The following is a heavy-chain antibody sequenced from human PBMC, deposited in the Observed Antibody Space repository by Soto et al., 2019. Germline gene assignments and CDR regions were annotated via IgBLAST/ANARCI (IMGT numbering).Heavy chain of an antibody. CDR3: ASLGSVVVMAY. V-gene: IGHV5-10-1*01. Sequence: GESLKIFCKGSGYRFSRYWISWVAQMPGKCRECMGRIDPSYSYTNYSPSFQGHVTISADKSISTAYLQWSSLNASDTAMYYCASLGSVVVMAYWGQGTLVTVSS. CDR2: IDPSYSYT. D-gene: IGHD3-22*01. J-gene: IGHJ4*02. CDR1: GYRFSRYW.